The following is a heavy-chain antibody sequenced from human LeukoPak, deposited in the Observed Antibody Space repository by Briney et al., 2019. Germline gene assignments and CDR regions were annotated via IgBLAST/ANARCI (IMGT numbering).Heavy chain of an antibody. Sequence: GASLRLSCAASGFTFSNYAMSWVRQAPGKGLEWVSSISGSGGSTYYADSVKGRFTISRDNSKNTLYLQMNSLRAEDTAVYYCARVFMSGEFDYWGQGTLVTVSS. CDR1: GFTFSNYA. CDR3: ARVFMSGEFDY. D-gene: IGHD3-16*01. V-gene: IGHV3-23*01. CDR2: ISGSGGST. J-gene: IGHJ4*02.